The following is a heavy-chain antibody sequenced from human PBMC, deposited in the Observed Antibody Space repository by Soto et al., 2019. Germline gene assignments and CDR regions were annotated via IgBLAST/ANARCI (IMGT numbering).Heavy chain of an antibody. V-gene: IGHV1-3*01. CDR2: INDGNGNT. CDR3: ARVGGCSGGRCYFGWFDP. D-gene: IGHD2-15*01. Sequence: ASVKVSCKASGYTFTSYAMHWVRQATGQRLEGMGWINDGNGNTKYSQKFQGRVTITRDTSASTAYMERSSLRSEDTAVYYCARVGGCSGGRCYFGWFDPWGQGTLVTVSS. CDR1: GYTFTSYA. J-gene: IGHJ5*02.